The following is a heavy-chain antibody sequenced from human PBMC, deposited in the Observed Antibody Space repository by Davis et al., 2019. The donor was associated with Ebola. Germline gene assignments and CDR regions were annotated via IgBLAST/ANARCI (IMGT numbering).Heavy chain of an antibody. J-gene: IGHJ4*02. CDR3: ARGRARCDY. Sequence: GSLRLSCTVSGGSISSYYWSWIRQPPGKGLEWIGYIYYSGSTNYNPSLKSRVTISVDTSKNQFSLKLSSVTAADTAVYYCARGRARCDYWGQGTLVTVSS. CDR2: IYYSGST. CDR1: GGSISSYY. V-gene: IGHV4-59*12. D-gene: IGHD3-10*01.